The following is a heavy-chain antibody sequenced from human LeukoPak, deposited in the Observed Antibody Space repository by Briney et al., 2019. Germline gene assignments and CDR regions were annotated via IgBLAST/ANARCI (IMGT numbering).Heavy chain of an antibody. CDR1: GFTFSSYA. D-gene: IGHD6-13*01. CDR3: ARAPGYSSSWYDP. J-gene: IGHJ5*02. CDR2: ISSNGGST. Sequence: GGSLRLSCAASGFTFSSYAMHWVRQAPGKGLEYVSAISSNGGSTYYANSVKGRFTISRDNSKNTLYLQMGSLRAEDMAVYCCARAPGYSSSWYDPWGRGTLVTVSS. V-gene: IGHV3-64*01.